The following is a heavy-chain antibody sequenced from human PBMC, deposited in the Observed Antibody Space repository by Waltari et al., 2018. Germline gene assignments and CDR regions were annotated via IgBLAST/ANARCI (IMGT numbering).Heavy chain of an antibody. V-gene: IGHV4-4*02. CDR2: VLSTGKT. Sequence: QLQLQESGPGLVEPSGTLSLSCAVSGDSVTSTNWWSWVRQSPQRGLEWIGQVLSTGKTNYSPSFASRVTMSLDASNSQFSLRVTAATAADTAVYYCARDRGRGLYLDAWGPGTLVTVSP. CDR3: ARDRGRGLYLDA. J-gene: IGHJ5*02. D-gene: IGHD2-15*01. CDR1: GDSVTSTNW.